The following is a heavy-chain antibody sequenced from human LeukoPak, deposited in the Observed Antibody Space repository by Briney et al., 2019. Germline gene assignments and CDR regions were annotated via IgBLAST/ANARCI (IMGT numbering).Heavy chain of an antibody. J-gene: IGHJ4*02. D-gene: IGHD4-23*01. CDR3: ARSRNSVDY. CDR1: GGTFSSYA. Sequence: GASVKVSCKASGGTFSSYAISWVRQAPGQGLEWMGRIIPILGIANYAQKFQGRVTMTRNTSISTAYMELSSLRSEDTAVYYCARSRNSVDYWGQGTLVTVSS. V-gene: IGHV1-69*04. CDR2: IIPILGIA.